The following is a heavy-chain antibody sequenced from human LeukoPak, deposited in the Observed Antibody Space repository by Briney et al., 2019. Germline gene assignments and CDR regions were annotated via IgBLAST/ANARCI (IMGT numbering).Heavy chain of an antibody. CDR2: INHSGST. CDR1: GGSFSGYY. CDR3: AVIPTWIQRMGHDY. V-gene: IGHV4-34*01. J-gene: IGHJ4*02. D-gene: IGHD5-18*01. Sequence: SETLSLICAVYGGSFSGYYWSWLRQPPGEGLEWIGEINHSGSTNYNPSLKSRVTISVDTSKNQFSLKLSSVTAADTALYYCAVIPTWIQRMGHDYWGQGTLVTVSS.